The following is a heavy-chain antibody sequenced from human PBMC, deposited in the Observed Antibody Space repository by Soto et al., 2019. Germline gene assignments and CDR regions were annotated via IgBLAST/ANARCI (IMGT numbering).Heavy chain of an antibody. V-gene: IGHV1-18*01. CDR1: GYTFTTSC. Sequence: ASVNVSCKSSGYTFTTSCISWVRQAPGQGLEWMGWINTDNSKTYYAPKLQGRVTMTTDTSTSTAYLDLRSLKSDDTAVYYCARGITFGGVLNGMDVWGQGTTVTV. CDR3: ARGITFGGVLNGMDV. CDR2: INTDNSKT. D-gene: IGHD3-16*01. J-gene: IGHJ6*02.